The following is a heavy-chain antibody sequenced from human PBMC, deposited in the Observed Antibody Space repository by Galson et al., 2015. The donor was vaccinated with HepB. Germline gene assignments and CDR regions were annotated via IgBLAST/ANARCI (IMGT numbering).Heavy chain of an antibody. CDR3: ARETLPLKVGAARPRGFDY. Sequence: SVKVSCKASGYTFTGYYMHWVRQAPGQGLEWMGWINPNSGGTNYAQKFQGRVTMTRDTSISTAYMELSRLRSDDTAVYYCARETLPLKVGAARPRGFDYWGQGTLVTVSS. V-gene: IGHV1-2*02. J-gene: IGHJ4*02. CDR1: GYTFTGYY. CDR2: INPNSGGT. D-gene: IGHD6-6*01.